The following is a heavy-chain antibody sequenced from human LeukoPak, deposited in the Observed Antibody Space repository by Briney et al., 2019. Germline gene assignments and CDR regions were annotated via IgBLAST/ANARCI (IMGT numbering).Heavy chain of an antibody. CDR3: ARGSRDGYNVYYFDY. CDR1: GFTFSSYA. J-gene: IGHJ4*02. CDR2: ISYDGSNK. V-gene: IGHV3-30*04. D-gene: IGHD5-24*01. Sequence: GGSLRLSCAASGFTFSSYAMHWVRQAPGKGLEWVAVISYDGSNKYYADSVKGRFTISRDNSKNTLYLQMNSLRAEDTAVYYCARGSRDGYNVYYFDYWGQGTLVTVSS.